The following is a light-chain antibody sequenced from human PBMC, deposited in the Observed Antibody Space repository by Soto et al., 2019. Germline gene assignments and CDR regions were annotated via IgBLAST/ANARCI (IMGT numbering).Light chain of an antibody. CDR3: KQYNNWTQT. J-gene: IGKJ1*01. Sequence: DIVNTRSRATLSVSPGKGGTLSWMAIQSVGSNLAWDQQKTSQADRLLIYGVSTRATGTPARFSGSGSGTEFTLNIRSVQSEDFAVYDCKQYNNWTQTVGPGTKGVI. V-gene: IGKV3-15*01. CDR1: QSVGSN. CDR2: GVS.